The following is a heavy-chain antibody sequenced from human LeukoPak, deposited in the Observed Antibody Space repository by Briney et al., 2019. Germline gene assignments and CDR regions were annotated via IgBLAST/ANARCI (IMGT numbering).Heavy chain of an antibody. CDR3: ARDMSASTKYAYFDY. J-gene: IGHJ4*02. CDR1: GGSFSGYY. V-gene: IGHV4-34*01. CDR2: INHSGST. D-gene: IGHD2-2*01. Sequence: SETLSLTCAVYGGSFSGYYWSWIRQPPGKGLEWIGEINHSGSTNYNPSLKSRVTISVDTSKNQFSLKLSSVTAADTAVYYCARDMSASTKYAYFDYWGQGALVTVSS.